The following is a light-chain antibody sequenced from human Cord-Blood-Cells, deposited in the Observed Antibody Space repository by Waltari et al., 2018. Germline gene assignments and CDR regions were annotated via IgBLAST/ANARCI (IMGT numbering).Light chain of an antibody. V-gene: IGKV2-28*01. J-gene: IGKJ4*01. CDR1: QSLLHSNGYNY. CDR2: LRS. Sequence: VMTKSPLSMSVTPGGPASISGRSRQSLLHSNGYNYLDWYLQKPGQSPQLLIFLRSNRASGVPDRFSGSGSVTDFTLKTSRVEAEDVGFYYCMQALQTPLTFGGGTKVEIK. CDR3: MQALQTPLT.